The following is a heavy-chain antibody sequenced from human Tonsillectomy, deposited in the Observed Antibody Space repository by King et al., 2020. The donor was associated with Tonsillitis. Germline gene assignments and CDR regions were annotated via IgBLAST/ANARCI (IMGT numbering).Heavy chain of an antibody. D-gene: IGHD6-19*01. CDR1: GFSFSGYY. Sequence: VQLVESGGGLVKPGGSLRLSCTASGFSFSGYYMTWVRQAPGKGLEWVSYISTTGTTTNSADSVKGRFTISRDNAKDSLYLQMNSLRAEDTAPYFCARGFSGSFDYWGQGSLVTVSS. V-gene: IGHV3-11*01. J-gene: IGHJ4*02. CDR3: ARGFSGSFDY. CDR2: ISTTGTTT.